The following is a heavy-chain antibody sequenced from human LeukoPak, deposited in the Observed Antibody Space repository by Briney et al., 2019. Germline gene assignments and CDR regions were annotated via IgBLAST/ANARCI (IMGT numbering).Heavy chain of an antibody. CDR2: IYSDGST. D-gene: IGHD1-26*01. V-gene: IGHV3-53*01. CDR3: ARELREHGVFDI. Sequence: GGSLRLSCAASGFTFSDYYMSWVRQAPGTGLEWVSEIYSDGSTYYAASVKGRFSISRDNSKNTVYLQMNSLRAEDTAIYYCARELREHGVFDIWGQGTMVTVSS. CDR1: GFTFSDYY. J-gene: IGHJ3*02.